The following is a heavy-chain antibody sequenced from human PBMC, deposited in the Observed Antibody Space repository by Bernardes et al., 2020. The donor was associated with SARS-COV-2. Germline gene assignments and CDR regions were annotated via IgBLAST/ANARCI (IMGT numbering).Heavy chain of an antibody. D-gene: IGHD5-18*01. Sequence: GGSLRLSCAASGFTFGDYAMHWVRQAPGKGLEWVSGISWNSGSIGYADSVKGRFTISRDNAKNSLYLQMNSLRAEDTALYYCAKGKVDTAMDSSFDYWGQGTLVTVSS. J-gene: IGHJ4*02. CDR3: AKGKVDTAMDSSFDY. V-gene: IGHV3-9*01. CDR1: GFTFGDYA. CDR2: ISWNSGSI.